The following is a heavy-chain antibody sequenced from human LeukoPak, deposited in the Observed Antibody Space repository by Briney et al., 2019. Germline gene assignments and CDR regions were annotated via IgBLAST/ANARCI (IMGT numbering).Heavy chain of an antibody. CDR3: AKSLRYCSGTGCYTYYYYGMDV. Sequence: TGGSLRLSCIASGFTFRNYGMSWVRQAPGKGLEWVSGLSDAGVRIFYSDSVKGRFTISRDNSKNTLYLQMDSLRAEDTAVYYCAKSLRYCSGTGCYTYYYYGMDVWGQGTTVTVSS. CDR1: GFTFRNYG. D-gene: IGHD2-2*02. J-gene: IGHJ6*02. V-gene: IGHV3-23*01. CDR2: LSDAGVRI.